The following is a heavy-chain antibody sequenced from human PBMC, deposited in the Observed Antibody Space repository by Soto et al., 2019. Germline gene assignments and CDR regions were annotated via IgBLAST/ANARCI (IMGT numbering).Heavy chain of an antibody. CDR1: VFTFISYA. J-gene: IGHJ6*02. V-gene: IGHV3-23*01. CDR3: AKDYDFWSGYYGAV. CDR2: ISGSGGST. D-gene: IGHD3-3*01. Sequence: GGSLRLSCASSVFTFISYAMSWVRQAPGKGLERVSAISGSGGSTYYADSVKGRFTISRDNSKNTLYLQMNSLRAEDTAVYYCAKDYDFWSGYYGAVWGQGTTVTVSS.